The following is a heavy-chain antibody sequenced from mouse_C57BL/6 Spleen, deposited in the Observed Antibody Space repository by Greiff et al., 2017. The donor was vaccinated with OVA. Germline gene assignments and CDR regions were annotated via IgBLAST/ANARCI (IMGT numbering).Heavy chain of an antibody. V-gene: IGHV14-4*01. Sequence: DVQLQESGAELVRPGASVKLSCTASGFNIKDDYMHWVKQRPEQGLEWIGWIDPENGDTEYASKFQGKATITADTSSNTAYLQLSSLSSEDTAVYYCTFTHLAYWGQGTLVTVSA. CDR1: GFNIKDDY. CDR2: IDPENGDT. D-gene: IGHD1-1*01. CDR3: TFTHLAY. J-gene: IGHJ3*01.